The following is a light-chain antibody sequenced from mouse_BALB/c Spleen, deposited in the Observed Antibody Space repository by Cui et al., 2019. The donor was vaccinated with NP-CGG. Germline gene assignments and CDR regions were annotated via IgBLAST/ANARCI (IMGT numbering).Light chain of an antibody. CDR1: TGAVTTSNY. CDR2: GTN. Sequence: QAVVTQESALTTSTGETVTLTCRSRTGAVTTSNYANWVQEKPDHLFTGLIGGTNNRAPGVPARFSGSLIGDKAALTITGAQTEDEAIYFCALWYSNHWVFGGGTKLTVL. CDR3: ALWYSNHWV. V-gene: IGLV1*01. J-gene: IGLJ1*01.